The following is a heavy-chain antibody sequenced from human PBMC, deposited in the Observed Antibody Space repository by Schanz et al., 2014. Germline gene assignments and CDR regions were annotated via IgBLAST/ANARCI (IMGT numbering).Heavy chain of an antibody. J-gene: IGHJ4*02. D-gene: IGHD3-3*01. V-gene: IGHV3-7*01. Sequence: EVQLVESGGGLVQPGGSLRLSCAASGFTFSDSWMTWVRQAPGKGLEWVANIKEDGSVRNHVASLEGRFTISRDNAKKSLYLQMNSLRAEDTAVYYCARDKGGYYPFDYWGQGTLVTVSS. CDR1: GFTFSDSW. CDR2: IKEDGSVR. CDR3: ARDKGGYYPFDY.